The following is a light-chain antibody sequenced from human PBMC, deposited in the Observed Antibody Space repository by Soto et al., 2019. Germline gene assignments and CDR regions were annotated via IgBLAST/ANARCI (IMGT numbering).Light chain of an antibody. Sequence: EIVLTQSPGTLSLSPGERATLSCRASQSVSSSYLAWYQQKPGQAPRLLIYGASSRATGIPDRFSGSGSGTDFTLTISRLEPEDFEVYYCQQYAATPRTLGPGTKVDIK. CDR1: QSVSSSY. CDR2: GAS. CDR3: QQYAATPRT. V-gene: IGKV3-20*01. J-gene: IGKJ3*01.